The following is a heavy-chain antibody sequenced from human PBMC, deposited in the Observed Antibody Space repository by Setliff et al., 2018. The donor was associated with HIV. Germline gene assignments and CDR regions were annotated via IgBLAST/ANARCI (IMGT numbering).Heavy chain of an antibody. Sequence: ASVKVSCKASGYTFTGYYMHWVRQAPGQGLEWMGWINPHSGGTNYAQKFQGRVTMTRDTSISTAYMELTSLRFDDTAMYYCARSIPRYCSSTSCYANRGYAFDIWGQGTMVTVSS. D-gene: IGHD2-2*01. V-gene: IGHV1-2*02. CDR1: GYTFTGYY. CDR2: INPHSGGT. J-gene: IGHJ3*02. CDR3: ARSIPRYCSSTSCYANRGYAFDI.